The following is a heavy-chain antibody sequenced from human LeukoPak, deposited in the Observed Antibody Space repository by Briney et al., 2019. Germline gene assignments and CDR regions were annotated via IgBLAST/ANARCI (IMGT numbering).Heavy chain of an antibody. CDR2: IYYSGST. Sequence: WXRQPPGXXLEWTGYIYYSGSTNYNPSLKSRVTISVAASKNHFSLKLSSVTAADTAVYYCASRDYRRTLDYWGQGTLVTVSS. D-gene: IGHD5-12*01. J-gene: IGHJ4*02. CDR3: ASRDYRRTLDY. V-gene: IGHV4-59*12.